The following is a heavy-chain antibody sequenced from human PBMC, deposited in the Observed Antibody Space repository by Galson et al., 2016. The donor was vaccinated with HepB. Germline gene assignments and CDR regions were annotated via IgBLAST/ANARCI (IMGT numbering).Heavy chain of an antibody. CDR3: ARRYFDWLHHGLDI. J-gene: IGHJ3*02. CDR2: IYYTGST. Sequence: SETLSLTCNVSGGSMSNYYWSWVRQPPGKALEWIGYIYYTGSTNYNPSLKSRVTISVDRPRNQFSLRLSSVTAADTAMYYCARRYFDWLHHGLDIWGQGTMVTVSS. D-gene: IGHD3-9*01. V-gene: IGHV4-59*01. CDR1: GGSMSNYY.